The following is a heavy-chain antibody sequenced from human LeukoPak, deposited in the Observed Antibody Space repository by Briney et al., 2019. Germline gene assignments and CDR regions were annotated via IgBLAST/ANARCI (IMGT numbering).Heavy chain of an antibody. Sequence: SETLSLTCTVSGGSISGYYWSWIRQPPGKGLEWIGYIYYSGSTNYNPSLKSRVTISVDTSKNQFSLKLSSVTAADTAVYYCARDDFGTQRGMDVWGQGTTVTVSS. CDR1: GGSISGYY. J-gene: IGHJ6*02. D-gene: IGHD4/OR15-4a*01. CDR3: ARDDFGTQRGMDV. V-gene: IGHV4-59*01. CDR2: IYYSGST.